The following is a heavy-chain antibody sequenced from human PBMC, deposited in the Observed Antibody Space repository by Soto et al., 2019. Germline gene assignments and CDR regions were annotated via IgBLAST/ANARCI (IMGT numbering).Heavy chain of an antibody. J-gene: IGHJ4*02. CDR1: GGSISSYY. CDR2: IYYSGST. V-gene: IGHV4-59*08. Sequence: PSETLSLTCTVSGGSISSYYWSWIRQPPGKGLEWIGYIYYSGSTNYNPSLKSRVTISVDTSKNQFSLKLSSVTAADTAVYYCARAPYNWNYVGLRYFDYWGQGTLVTVS. CDR3: ARAPYNWNYVGLRYFDY. D-gene: IGHD1-7*01.